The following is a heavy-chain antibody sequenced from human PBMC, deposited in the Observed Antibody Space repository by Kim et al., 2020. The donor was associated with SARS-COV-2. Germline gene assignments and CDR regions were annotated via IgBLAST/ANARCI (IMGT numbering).Heavy chain of an antibody. Sequence: GGSLRLSCAVSGFSINTYGLNWVRQGQQKGLEWIAYISSSNTIYYADSVKGRFTISRDNAKNSLYLQMDSLRDDDTAIYYCARDQWLPLDYWGQGTLVTVSS. V-gene: IGHV3-48*02. J-gene: IGHJ4*02. CDR2: ISSSNTI. D-gene: IGHD6-19*01. CDR1: GFSINTYG. CDR3: ARDQWLPLDY.